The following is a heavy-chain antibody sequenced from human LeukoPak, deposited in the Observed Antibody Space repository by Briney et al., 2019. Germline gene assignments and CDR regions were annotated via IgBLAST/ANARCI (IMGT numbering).Heavy chain of an antibody. CDR2: IIPIFGTA. V-gene: IGHV1-69*13. J-gene: IGHJ3*02. D-gene: IGHD1-14*01. Sequence: SVTVSCKASGGTFSSYAISWVRQAPGQGLEWMGGIIPIFGTANYAQKFQGRVTISADESTSTAYMELSSLRSEDTAVYYCARGLTGAFDIWGQGTMVTVSS. CDR3: ARGLTGAFDI. CDR1: GGTFSSYA.